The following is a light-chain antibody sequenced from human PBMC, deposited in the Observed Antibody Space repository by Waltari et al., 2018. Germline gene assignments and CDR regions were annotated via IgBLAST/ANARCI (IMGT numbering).Light chain of an antibody. CDR1: QSVGRS. V-gene: IGKV3-11*01. CDR2: AAS. J-gene: IGKJ1*01. Sequence: EIVLTQSPATLSLSPGESDTLSCRASQSVGRSLAWYQQKPGQAPRLVLYAASNRATGIPDRFSGSNSGTDFSLTISSLEAEDFAVYYCQQRSIWPWTFGLGTKVEVK. CDR3: QQRSIWPWT.